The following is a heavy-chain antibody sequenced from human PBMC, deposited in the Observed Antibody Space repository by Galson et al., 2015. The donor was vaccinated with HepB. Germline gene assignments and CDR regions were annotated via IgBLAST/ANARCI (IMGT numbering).Heavy chain of an antibody. CDR2: IIPSFNLT. D-gene: IGHD2-21*01. V-gene: IGHV1-69*04. J-gene: IGHJ4*02. Sequence: SVKVSCKASGGTFTNFAISWVRQAPGQGLELVGRIIPSFNLTNYAQKFQGRVTITADRSTSAAYMELSRLRSEDTAVYYCAVVVDIPGLEFWGQGTLVTVSS. CDR3: AVVVDIPGLEF. CDR1: GGTFTNFA.